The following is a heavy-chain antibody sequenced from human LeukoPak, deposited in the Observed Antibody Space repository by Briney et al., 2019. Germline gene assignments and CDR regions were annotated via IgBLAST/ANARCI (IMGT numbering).Heavy chain of an antibody. CDR3: ARGIAAAGSLNWFDP. D-gene: IGHD6-13*01. V-gene: IGHV4-39*01. CDR2: IYYSGST. CDR1: GGSISRSSYY. J-gene: IGHJ5*02. Sequence: KASETLSLTCTVSGGSISRSSYYWGWIRQPPGKGLEWIGSIYYSGSTYYNPSLKSRVTISVDTSKNQFSLKLSSVTAADTAVYYCARGIAAAGSLNWFDPWGQGTLVTVSS.